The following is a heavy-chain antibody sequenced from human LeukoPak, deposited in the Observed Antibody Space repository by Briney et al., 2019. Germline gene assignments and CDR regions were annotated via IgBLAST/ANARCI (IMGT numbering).Heavy chain of an antibody. D-gene: IGHD1-7*01. Sequence: GGSLRLSCAASGFTFSSYSMNWVRQAPGKGLEWVSSISTSSSYINYADSVKGRFTISRDNAKKSLYLQMNSLRADDTAVYYCARAGLYNWNYEGTAYFDYWGQGTLVTVSS. CDR2: ISTSSSYI. V-gene: IGHV3-21*01. CDR1: GFTFSSYS. J-gene: IGHJ4*02. CDR3: ARAGLYNWNYEGTAYFDY.